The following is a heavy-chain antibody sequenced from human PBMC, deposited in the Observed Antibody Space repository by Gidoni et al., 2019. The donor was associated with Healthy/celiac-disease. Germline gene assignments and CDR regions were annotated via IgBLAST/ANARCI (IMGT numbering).Heavy chain of an antibody. CDR1: GFTFDDYA. D-gene: IGHD6-19*01. J-gene: IGHJ3*02. CDR3: AKPRSIAVANDAFDI. V-gene: IGHV3-9*01. CDR2: ISWNSGSI. Sequence: EVQLVESGGGLVQPGRSLRLSCAASGFTFDDYAMHWVRQAPGKGFEWVSGISWNSGSIGYADSVKGRFTISRDNAKNSLYLQMNSLRAEDTALYYCAKPRSIAVANDAFDIWGQGTMVTVSS.